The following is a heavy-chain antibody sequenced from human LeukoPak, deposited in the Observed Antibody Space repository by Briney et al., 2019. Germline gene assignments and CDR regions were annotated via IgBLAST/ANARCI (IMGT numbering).Heavy chain of an antibody. CDR1: GFTFSSYA. J-gene: IGHJ4*02. D-gene: IGHD2-2*01. CDR3: AKDTTVVPAVFDY. Sequence: PGGSLRLSCAASGFTFSSYAMSWVRQAPGKGLEWVSAISGSGGSTYYADSVKGRFTISRDNSKNTLYLQMNSLRAEDTAVYCCAKDTTVVPAVFDYWGQGTLVTVSS. V-gene: IGHV3-23*01. CDR2: ISGSGGST.